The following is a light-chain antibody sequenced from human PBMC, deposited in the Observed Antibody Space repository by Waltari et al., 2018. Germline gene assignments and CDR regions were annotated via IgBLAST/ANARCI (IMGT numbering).Light chain of an antibody. CDR1: SGDVGYYDF. J-gene: IGLJ3*02. CDR3: NSFAASGDLV. V-gene: IGLV2-8*01. Sequence: QSALTQPPSASGSPGQAVTISCTGSSGDVGYYDFVSWYQQHPGKVPRLLIFEVTRRPSGVPDRFSGSKSETTASLTVSGLQPEDEADYYCNSFAASGDLVFGGGTKLTVL. CDR2: EVT.